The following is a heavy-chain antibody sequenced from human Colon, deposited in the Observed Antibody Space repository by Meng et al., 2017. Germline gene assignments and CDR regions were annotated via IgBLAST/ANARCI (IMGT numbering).Heavy chain of an antibody. Sequence: GQLQQGGAGVLWRSGALSVTCAVYGGSFSGYSWNWIRQSPGKVLEWIGQINHSGRTIYNPSLKSRVSASIDTSKNQFSLNLTSATAADTAGYYCARGVAGGLGIHFDYWGQGTLVTVSS. CDR1: GGSFSGYS. CDR3: ARGVAGGLGIHFDY. CDR2: INHSGRT. V-gene: IGHV4-34*01. J-gene: IGHJ4*02. D-gene: IGHD3-16*01.